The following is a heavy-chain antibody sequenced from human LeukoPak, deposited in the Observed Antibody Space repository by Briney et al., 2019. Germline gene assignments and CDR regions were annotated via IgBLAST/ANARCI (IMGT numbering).Heavy chain of an antibody. D-gene: IGHD2-15*01. Sequence: GGSLRLSCTASGFTFGDYAMSWVRQAPGKGLEWVGFIRSKAYGGTTEYAASVKGRFTISRDDSKSIAYLQMNSLRAEDTAVYYCAKEWYCGGGSCYSWSQGTLVTVSS. J-gene: IGHJ4*02. CDR1: GFTFGDYA. V-gene: IGHV3-49*04. CDR3: AKEWYCGGGSCYS. CDR2: IRSKAYGGTT.